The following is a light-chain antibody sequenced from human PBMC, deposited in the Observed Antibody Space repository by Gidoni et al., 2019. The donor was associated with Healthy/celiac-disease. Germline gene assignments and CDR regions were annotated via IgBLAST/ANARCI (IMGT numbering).Light chain of an antibody. CDR1: QSVSSSY. V-gene: IGKV3-20*01. Sequence: EIVLTQSPGTLSLSPGERATLSCRASQSVSSSYLAWYQQKPGQAPRLLIYGASSRATGIPDRFSGSGSGTDFTLTISRLEPEDFAVYYCQQYGSSQGGVTFXXXTKLEIK. CDR3: QQYGSSQGGVT. J-gene: IGKJ2*01. CDR2: GAS.